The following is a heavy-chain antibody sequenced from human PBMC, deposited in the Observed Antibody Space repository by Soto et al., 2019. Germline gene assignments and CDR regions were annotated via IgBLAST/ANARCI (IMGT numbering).Heavy chain of an antibody. CDR2: IYSGGST. D-gene: IGHD2-15*01. Sequence: PGGSLRLSCAASGFTVISNYIICFRQAPVKGLEWVSVIYSGGSTYYADSVKGRFTISRDNSKNTLYLQMNSLRAEDTAVYYCASSTRPGPWFDPWGQGTLVAVSS. CDR3: ASSTRPGPWFDP. V-gene: IGHV3-53*01. J-gene: IGHJ5*02. CDR1: GFTVISNY.